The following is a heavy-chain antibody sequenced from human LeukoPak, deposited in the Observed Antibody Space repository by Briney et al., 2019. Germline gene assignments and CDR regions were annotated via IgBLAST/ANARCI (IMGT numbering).Heavy chain of an antibody. CDR1: GFTFSSYS. D-gene: IGHD2-8*02. CDR2: ISISSSYI. V-gene: IGHV3-21*01. Sequence: GGSLRLSCAASGFTFSSYSMNWVRQAPGKGLEWVSSISISSSYISYADSVKGRFTISRDNAKNSLYLQMNSLRAEDTAVYYCARRTDGGNFDYWGQGTLVTVSS. J-gene: IGHJ4*02. CDR3: ARRTDGGNFDY.